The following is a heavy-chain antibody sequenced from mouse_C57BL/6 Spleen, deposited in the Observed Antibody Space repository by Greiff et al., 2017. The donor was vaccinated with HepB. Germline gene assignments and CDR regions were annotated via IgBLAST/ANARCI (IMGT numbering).Heavy chain of an antibody. D-gene: IGHD1-1*01. Sequence: QVQLQQPGAELVKPGASVKMSCKASGYTFTSYWITWVKQRPGQGLEWLGDIYPGSGSTNYNEKFKSKATLTVDTSSSTAYLQPSSLTSEDSAVYYCARSTTVVATDYWGQGTTLTVAS. CDR1: GYTFTSYW. J-gene: IGHJ2*01. CDR2: IYPGSGST. CDR3: ARSTTVVATDY. V-gene: IGHV1-55*01.